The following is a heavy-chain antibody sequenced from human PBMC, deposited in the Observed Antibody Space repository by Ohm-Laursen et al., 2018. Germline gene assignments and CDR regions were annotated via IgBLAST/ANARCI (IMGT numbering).Heavy chain of an antibody. CDR2: IYYSGST. D-gene: IGHD6-6*01. Sequence: SHTLSLTCPLSGGSIRSYYWSWIRQPPGKGLEWIGDIYYSGSTNYNPSLKRRTTISLNTPKNQSSVKLSSVTAADAAVYCCARHGGYSSSPSRWGQGTLVTVSS. V-gene: IGHV4-59*08. CDR3: ARHGGYSSSPSR. CDR1: GGSIRSYY. J-gene: IGHJ4*02.